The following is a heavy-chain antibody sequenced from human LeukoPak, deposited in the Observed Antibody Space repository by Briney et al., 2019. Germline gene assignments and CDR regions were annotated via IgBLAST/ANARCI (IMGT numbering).Heavy chain of an antibody. CDR3: ASLDYDFWFRDAFDI. D-gene: IGHD3-3*01. Sequence: SVKVSCKASGGTFSSYAISWVRQAPGQGLEWMGGIIPIFGTANYAQKFQGRVTITADESTSTAYMELSSLRSEDTAVYYRASLDYDFWFRDAFDIWGQGTMVTVSS. J-gene: IGHJ3*02. CDR2: IIPIFGTA. V-gene: IGHV1-69*01. CDR1: GGTFSSYA.